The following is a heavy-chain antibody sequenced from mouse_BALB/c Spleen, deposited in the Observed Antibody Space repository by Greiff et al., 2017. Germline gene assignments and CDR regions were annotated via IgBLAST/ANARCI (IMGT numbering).Heavy chain of an antibody. V-gene: IGHV2-6-7*01. J-gene: IGHJ4*01. CDR2: IWGDGST. Sequence: QVHVKQSGPGLVAPSQSLSITCTVSGFSLTGYGVNWVRQPPGKGLEWLGMIWGDGSTDYNSALKSRLSISKDNSKSQVFLKMNSLQTDDTARYYCAREDYYGSSLYAMDYWGQGTSVTVSS. D-gene: IGHD1-1*01. CDR3: AREDYYGSSLYAMDY. CDR1: GFSLTGYG.